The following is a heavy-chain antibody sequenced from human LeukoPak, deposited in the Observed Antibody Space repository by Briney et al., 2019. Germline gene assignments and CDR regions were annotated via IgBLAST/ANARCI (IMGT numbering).Heavy chain of an antibody. CDR2: ISSSSSFI. V-gene: IGHV3-21*01. J-gene: IGHJ5*02. CDR1: GFTFSSYS. Sequence: GGSLRLSCEVSGFTFSSYSINWVRQAPGKGLEWVSSISSSSSFIYYADSVKGRFSISRDNAKNSVHLQMNSLRAEDTAVYYCARGRMSSNPLNWFDPWGQGTLVTVSS. D-gene: IGHD6-13*01. CDR3: ARGRMSSNPLNWFDP.